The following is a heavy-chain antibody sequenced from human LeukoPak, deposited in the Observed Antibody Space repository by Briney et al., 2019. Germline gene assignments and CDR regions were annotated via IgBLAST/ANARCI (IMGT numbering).Heavy chain of an antibody. CDR1: GFTFSTYA. V-gene: IGHV3-23*01. CDR2: ITNSGSNT. J-gene: IGHJ4*02. CDR3: AKTGSSSHTDN. D-gene: IGHD1-1*01. Sequence: GGSLRLSCAASGFTFSTYAMNWVGHAPGKGLEWVSGITNSGSNTFYADSVKGRFTISRDNSKNTLNLQMKSLRAEDTAVYYCAKTGSSSHTDNWGQGTLVTVSS.